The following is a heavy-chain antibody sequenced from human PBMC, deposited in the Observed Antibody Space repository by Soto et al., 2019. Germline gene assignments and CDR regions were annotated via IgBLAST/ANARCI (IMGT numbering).Heavy chain of an antibody. CDR3: SRDFTASGTYGVDY. V-gene: IGHV3-72*01. J-gene: IGHJ4*02. D-gene: IGHD3-10*01. Sequence: EVQLVESGGGLVQPGGSLRLSCTASGFSLSDHYVDWVRQAPGKGLEWVGRSRNKANSYTTEYAASVRGRFTISRDDSRNSLYLQMDSLKTEDTAVYYCSRDFTASGTYGVDYWGQGTLVTVSS. CDR2: SRNKANSYTT. CDR1: GFSLSDHY.